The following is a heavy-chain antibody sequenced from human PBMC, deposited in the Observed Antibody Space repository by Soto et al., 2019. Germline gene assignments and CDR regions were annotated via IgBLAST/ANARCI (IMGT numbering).Heavy chain of an antibody. J-gene: IGHJ3*02. CDR3: AIIMTRSDSFDI. CDR1: GYSFAGFY. V-gene: IGHV1-2*04. Sequence: ASVKVSCKASGYSFAGFYIHWMRQAPGQGLEWVGSINSNSGATTYAQKFQDSVAMTRDTSVSTAYMDLNRLTSDDTAIYYCAIIMTRSDSFDIWGQGTMVTVS. D-gene: IGHD3-16*01. CDR2: INSNSGAT.